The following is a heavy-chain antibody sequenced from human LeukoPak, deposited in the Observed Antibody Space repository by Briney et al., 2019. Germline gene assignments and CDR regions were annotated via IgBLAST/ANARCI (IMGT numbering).Heavy chain of an antibody. Sequence: ASVKVSCKASGYTFTSYDINWVRQATGQGLEWMGRMNPNSGNTAYARKFQGRVTMTRNTPISTAYMELSSLRSEDTAVYYCARMEHSYGYGPLDYWGQGTLVTVSS. J-gene: IGHJ4*02. CDR2: MNPNSGNT. V-gene: IGHV1-8*01. CDR1: GYTFTSYD. CDR3: ARMEHSYGYGPLDY. D-gene: IGHD5-18*01.